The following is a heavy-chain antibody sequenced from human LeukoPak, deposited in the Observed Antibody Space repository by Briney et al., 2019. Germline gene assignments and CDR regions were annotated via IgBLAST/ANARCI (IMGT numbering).Heavy chain of an antibody. D-gene: IGHD2-15*01. CDR2: IHRDGGMT. CDR1: GFTFTGNS. CDR3: VRETGTIGYYMDV. V-gene: IGHV3-74*01. J-gene: IGHJ6*03. Sequence: PGGSLRLSCAASGFTFTGNSMHWVRQGPGKGPVWVARIHRDGGMTRYADSVEGRFTISRDNAKNTLYLQMNSLRAEDTAIYYCVRETGTIGYYMDVWGKGTTVTISS.